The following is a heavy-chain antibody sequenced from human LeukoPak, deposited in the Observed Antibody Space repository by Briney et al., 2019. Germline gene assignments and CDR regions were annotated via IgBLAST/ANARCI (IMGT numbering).Heavy chain of an antibody. J-gene: IGHJ3*01. CDR1: GFTFNEFA. CDR2: IGDAGT. CDR3: AKNLGPFDV. V-gene: IGHV3-23*01. Sequence: GGSLRLSCAASGFTFNEFAMTWVRQAPGKGLEWVSSIGDAGTYYADSVKGRFTISRDNPKNMLYLQLNSLRAGDTAMYYCAKNLGPFDVRGQGTMVTVSS. D-gene: IGHD3-16*01.